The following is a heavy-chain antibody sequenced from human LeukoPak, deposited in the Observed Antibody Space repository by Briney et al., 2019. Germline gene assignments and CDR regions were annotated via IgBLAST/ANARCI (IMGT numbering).Heavy chain of an antibody. CDR2: INPSEST. J-gene: IGHJ6*03. V-gene: IGHV4-34*01. CDR1: GGSFSDYY. Sequence: SETLSLTCAVYGGSFSDYYWTWIRQPPGNGLEWSGEINPSESTNYSPSLKSRVTISVDTSKNQFSLKLSSVAAADTAVYFCARVGYRYVINDWSRTGLGAYPTKYYYHMDVWDKGTTVTVSS. D-gene: IGHD5-18*01. CDR3: ARVGYRYVINDWSRTGLGAYPTKYYYHMDV.